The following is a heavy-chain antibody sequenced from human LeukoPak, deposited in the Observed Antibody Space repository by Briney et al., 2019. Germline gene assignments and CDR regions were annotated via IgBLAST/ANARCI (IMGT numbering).Heavy chain of an antibody. V-gene: IGHV1-2*02. CDR3: ARDPRVVVVKDYYGMDV. J-gene: IGHJ6*02. CDR1: GYTFTGYY. Sequence: GASVKVSCKASGYTFTGYYMHWVRQAPGQGLEWMGWINPNSGGTNYAQKFQGRVPMTRDTSISTAYMEQSRLRSDDTAVYYCARDPRVVVVKDYYGMDVWGQGTTVTVSS. D-gene: IGHD3-22*01. CDR2: INPNSGGT.